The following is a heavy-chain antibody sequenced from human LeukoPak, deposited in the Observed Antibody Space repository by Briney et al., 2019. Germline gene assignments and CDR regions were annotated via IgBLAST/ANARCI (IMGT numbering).Heavy chain of an antibody. CDR1: GFTFSRYG. V-gene: IGHV3-33*01. J-gene: IGHJ4*02. D-gene: IGHD4-23*01. CDR2: IWNDGSNK. Sequence: GSLRLSCAASGFTFSRYGMHWVRQAPGKGLEWVAVIWNDGSNKYYADSLKGRFTVSRDNSKNTLYLEMNSLRAEDTAVYYCARQGDGGRAFDYWGQGILVTVSS. CDR3: ARQGDGGRAFDY.